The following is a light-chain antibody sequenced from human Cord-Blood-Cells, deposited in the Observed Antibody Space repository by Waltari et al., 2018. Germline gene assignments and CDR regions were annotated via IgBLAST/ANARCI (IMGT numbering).Light chain of an antibody. CDR1: RSDVGGYNY. CDR2: EVS. Sequence: QSALTQPASVSGSPGQSITISCTGTRSDVGGYNYVSWYQQPPGKAPKLMIYEVSNRPSGVSNRCAGSKSGNTASLTISGLQAEDEADYYCSSYTSSSFVVFGGGTKLTVL. J-gene: IGLJ2*01. CDR3: SSYTSSSFVV. V-gene: IGLV2-14*01.